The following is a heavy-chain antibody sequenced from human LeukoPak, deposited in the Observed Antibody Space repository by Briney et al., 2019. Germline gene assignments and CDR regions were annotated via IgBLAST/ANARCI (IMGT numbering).Heavy chain of an antibody. CDR3: ARAALRLGDLDY. CDR1: GFTFDDYA. D-gene: IGHD3-16*01. V-gene: IGHV3-20*04. CDR2: INWNGGST. Sequence: PGGSLRLSCAASGFTFDDYAMSWVRQAPGKGLEWVSRINWNGGSTSYADSVKGRFTISRDNSKNTLYLQMNSLRAEDTAVYYCARAALRLGDLDYWGQGTLVTVSS. J-gene: IGHJ4*02.